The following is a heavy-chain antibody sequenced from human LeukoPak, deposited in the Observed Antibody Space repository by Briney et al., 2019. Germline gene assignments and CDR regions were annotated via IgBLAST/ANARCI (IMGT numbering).Heavy chain of an antibody. Sequence: PSETLSLTCGVYGGSFSGYYWSWIRQPRGKGLEWIGEINHSGSTNHNPSLKSRVTISVDTSKNQFSLKLTSVTAADTAVFYCARGGTWPTYSDYWGQGILVTVSS. CDR1: GGSFSGYY. D-gene: IGHD5-12*01. CDR2: INHSGST. CDR3: ARGGTWPTYSDY. J-gene: IGHJ4*02. V-gene: IGHV4-34*01.